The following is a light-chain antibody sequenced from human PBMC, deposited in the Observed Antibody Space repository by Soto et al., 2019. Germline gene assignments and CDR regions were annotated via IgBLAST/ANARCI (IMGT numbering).Light chain of an antibody. CDR2: GVS. V-gene: IGKV3-15*01. Sequence: DMVMTQSPATLSVSPGERATLSCRASQSVSSKLAWFQQKPGQAPSLVIYGVSTRATGVPVRFSGSGSGTEFTLTIDSLQSEDFAVYYCHQYNHWLTWTFGQGTKVDIK. CDR1: QSVSSK. CDR3: HQYNHWLTWT. J-gene: IGKJ1*01.